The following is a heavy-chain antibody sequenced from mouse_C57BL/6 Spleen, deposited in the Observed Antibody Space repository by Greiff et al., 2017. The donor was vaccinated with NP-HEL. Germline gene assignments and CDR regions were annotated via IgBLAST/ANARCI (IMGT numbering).Heavy chain of an antibody. CDR1: GYSFTGYY. CDR3: ARRGYGSSSFAY. D-gene: IGHD1-1*01. J-gene: IGHJ3*01. CDR2: INPSTGGT. Sequence: VQLQQSGPELVKPGASVKISCKASGYSFTGYYMNWVKQSPEKSLEWIGEINPSTGGTTYNQKFKAKATLTVDKSSSTAYMQLKSLTSEDSAVYYCARRGYGSSSFAYWGQGTLVTVSA. V-gene: IGHV1-42*01.